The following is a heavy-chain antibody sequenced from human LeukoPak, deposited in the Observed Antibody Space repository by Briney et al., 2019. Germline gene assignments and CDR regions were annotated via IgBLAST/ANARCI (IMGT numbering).Heavy chain of an antibody. CDR1: GISVSSGTYY. Sequence: AETLSLTCTVSGISVSSGTYYWSWLRQPPGKGLEWVEYIFSTGTTNYNPSLKSRVTISVDTSTNQFSLKLSSLTAADTAVYYCARVPVGPWGQGTLVTVSS. CDR3: ARVPVGP. J-gene: IGHJ4*02. V-gene: IGHV4-61*01. D-gene: IGHD1-26*01. CDR2: IFSTGTT.